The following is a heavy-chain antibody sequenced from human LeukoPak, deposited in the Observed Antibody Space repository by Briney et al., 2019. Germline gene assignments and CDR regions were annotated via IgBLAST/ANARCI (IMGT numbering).Heavy chain of an antibody. CDR1: GFTFSSYG. J-gene: IGHJ4*02. D-gene: IGHD6-13*01. Sequence: GGSLRLSCAASGFTFSSYGMHWVRQAPGKGLEWVAVISYDGSNKYYADSVKGRFTISRDNSKNTLYLQMNSLRAEDTAVYYCAKDHLRIAAAGTIGNWGQGTLVTVSS. V-gene: IGHV3-30*18. CDR3: AKDHLRIAAAGTIGN. CDR2: ISYDGSNK.